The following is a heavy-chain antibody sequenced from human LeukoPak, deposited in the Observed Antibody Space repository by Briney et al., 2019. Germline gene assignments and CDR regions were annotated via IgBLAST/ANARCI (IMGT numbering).Heavy chain of an antibody. CDR1: GYTFTGYY. Sequence: GASVKVSCKASGYTFTGYYMHWVRQAPGQGLEWMGWINPNSGDTNYAQKFQGRVTMTRDTSISTAYMELSRLRSDDTAVYYCARTQGIAVAGYAFDIWGQGTMVTVSS. V-gene: IGHV1-2*02. CDR3: ARTQGIAVAGYAFDI. J-gene: IGHJ3*02. CDR2: INPNSGDT. D-gene: IGHD6-19*01.